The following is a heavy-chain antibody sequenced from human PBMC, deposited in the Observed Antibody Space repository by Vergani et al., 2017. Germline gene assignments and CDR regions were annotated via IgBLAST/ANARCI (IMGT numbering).Heavy chain of an antibody. V-gene: IGHV3-23*01. CDR3: TTAWGLYYLHGEYFQY. J-gene: IGHJ1*01. D-gene: IGHD3-10*01. CDR1: GFTFDTYT. CDR2: ISSGGGDI. Sequence: EVQLLESGGGLVQPGGSRRLSCAGAGFTFDTYTMAYVRQAPGKGLEWVATISSGGGDIFYADSVKGRLTISRDKSKNTLFLQMNSLKDEDTAVYYCTTAWGLYYLHGEYFQYWGRGTLVSVSS.